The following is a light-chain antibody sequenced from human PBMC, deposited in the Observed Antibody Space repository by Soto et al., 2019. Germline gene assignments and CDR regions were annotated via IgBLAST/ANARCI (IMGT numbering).Light chain of an antibody. Sequence: EIVLTQSPATLSLSPGERATPSCRASQSVGRYLAWYQQKPGQAPRLIIYDTSHRATGIPARFSGSVSGTDFTLTISSLEPEDFAVYYCQQRDNWPFTFGPGTKLDIK. V-gene: IGKV3-11*01. CDR2: DTS. J-gene: IGKJ3*01. CDR3: QQRDNWPFT. CDR1: QSVGRY.